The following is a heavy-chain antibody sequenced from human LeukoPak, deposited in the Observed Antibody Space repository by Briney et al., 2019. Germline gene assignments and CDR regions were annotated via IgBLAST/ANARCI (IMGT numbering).Heavy chain of an antibody. V-gene: IGHV3-33*08. J-gene: IGHJ4*02. CDR1: GFSFNEYA. CDR2: IWRDGSNK. D-gene: IGHD1-26*01. CDR3: ARHGSGRKYFDPLDY. Sequence: PGRSLRLSCAAAGFSFNEYAMHWVRQAPGKRLEWVAVIWRDGSNKYYADSVKGRFTVSRDNPKNTLNLQMDSLRVEDTAVYYCARHGSGRKYFDPLDYWGQGTLVTVSS.